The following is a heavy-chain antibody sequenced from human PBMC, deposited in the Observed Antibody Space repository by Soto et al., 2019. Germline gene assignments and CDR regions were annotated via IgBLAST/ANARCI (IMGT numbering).Heavy chain of an antibody. Sequence: PGGSLRLSCAASGFTFSSYAMSWVRQAAGKGLEWVSAISGSGGSTYYADSVKGRFTISRDNSKNTLYLQMNSLRAEDTAVYYCAKGSSGYPYYGMDVWGQGTTVTVSS. CDR3: AKGSSGYPYYGMDV. D-gene: IGHD3-22*01. J-gene: IGHJ6*02. CDR1: GFTFSSYA. V-gene: IGHV3-23*01. CDR2: ISGSGGST.